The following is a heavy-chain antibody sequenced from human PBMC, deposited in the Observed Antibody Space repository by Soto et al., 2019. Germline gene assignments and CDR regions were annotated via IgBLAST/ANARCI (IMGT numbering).Heavy chain of an antibody. CDR2: ISYDGSNK. D-gene: IGHD4-17*01. CDR1: GFTFSNYG. Sequence: QVQLVESGGGVVQPGRSLRLSSAVSGFTFSNYGMHWVRQAPGKGLEWVAVISYDGSNKYYADSVKGRFTISRDNSQNTLYLQMNSLRVEDTAVYYCAKDHGDYVNYCYGMDVWGQGTTVTVSS. CDR3: AKDHGDYVNYCYGMDV. J-gene: IGHJ6*02. V-gene: IGHV3-30*18.